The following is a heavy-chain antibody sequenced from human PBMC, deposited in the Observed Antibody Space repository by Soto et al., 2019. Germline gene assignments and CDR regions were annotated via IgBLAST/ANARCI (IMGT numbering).Heavy chain of an antibody. Sequence: QVQLVQSGAEVKKPGSSVKVSCKASGGTFSSYAISWVRQAPGQGLEWMGGLIPIFGTADYAQKFQGRVTITADESTSTAYMELSSLRSDDTAVYYCATHTVVTPGNYYSGMDVWGQGTMVTVSS. J-gene: IGHJ6*02. CDR2: LIPIFGTA. V-gene: IGHV1-69*12. CDR3: ATHTVVTPGNYYSGMDV. D-gene: IGHD4-4*01. CDR1: GGTFSSYA.